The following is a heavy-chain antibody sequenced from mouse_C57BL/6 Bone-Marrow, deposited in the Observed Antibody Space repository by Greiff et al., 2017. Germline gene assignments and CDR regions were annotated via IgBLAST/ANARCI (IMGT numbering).Heavy chain of an antibody. CDR2: ISSGSSTI. Sequence: EVKLVESGGGLVKPGGSLKLSCAASGFTFSDYGMHWVRQAPEKGLEWVAYISSGSSTIYYADTVKGRFTISRDNAKNTLFLQMTSLRSEDTAMYYCARGVTTRVDYWGQGTTLTVSS. J-gene: IGHJ2*01. D-gene: IGHD2-2*01. CDR3: ARGVTTRVDY. V-gene: IGHV5-17*01. CDR1: GFTFSDYG.